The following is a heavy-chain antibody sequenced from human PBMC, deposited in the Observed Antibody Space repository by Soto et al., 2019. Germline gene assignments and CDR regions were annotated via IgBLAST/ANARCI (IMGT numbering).Heavy chain of an antibody. V-gene: IGHV4-39*02. J-gene: IGHJ4*02. D-gene: IGHD3-22*01. CDR2: TYYSGST. CDR3: AREYYYDIN. Sequence: PSETLSLTCTVSGGSISSSSYYWGWIRQPPGKGLEWIGSTYYSGSTYYNPSLKSRVTISVDTSKNQFSLKLSSVTAADTAVYYCAREYYYDINWDQGTLVTVSS. CDR1: GGSISSSSYY.